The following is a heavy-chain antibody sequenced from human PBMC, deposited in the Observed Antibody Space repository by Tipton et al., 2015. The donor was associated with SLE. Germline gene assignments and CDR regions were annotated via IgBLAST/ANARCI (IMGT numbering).Heavy chain of an antibody. Sequence: GLVKPSETLSLTCAVYGGSFSGYYWSWIRQPPGKGLEWIGEINHSGSTNYNPSLKSRVTISVGTSKNQFSLKLSSVTAADTAVYYCARGIAVAGPFDYWGQGTLVTVSS. D-gene: IGHD6-19*01. CDR1: GGSFSGYY. CDR2: INHSGST. V-gene: IGHV4-34*01. J-gene: IGHJ4*02. CDR3: ARGIAVAGPFDY.